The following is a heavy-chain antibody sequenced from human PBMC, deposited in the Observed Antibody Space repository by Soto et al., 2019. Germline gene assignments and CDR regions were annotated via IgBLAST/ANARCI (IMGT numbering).Heavy chain of an antibody. D-gene: IGHD1-26*01. CDR1: GGSISSYY. CDR3: ASADATF. CDR2: IYYSGST. J-gene: IGHJ4*02. V-gene: IGHV4-59*01. Sequence: PEETLSLTCTVSGGSISSYYWSWIRQPPGKGLEWIGYIYYSGSTNYNPSLKSRVTISVDTSKNQFSLKLSSVTAADTAVYYCASADATFWGQGTLVTVSS.